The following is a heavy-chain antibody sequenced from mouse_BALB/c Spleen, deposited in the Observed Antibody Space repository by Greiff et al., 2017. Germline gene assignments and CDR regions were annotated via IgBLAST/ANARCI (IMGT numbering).Heavy chain of an antibody. Sequence: QVTLKESGPGILQPSQTLSLTCSFSGFSLSTSGMGVVWLRHPSGMGLVWLAHIWCDDDKRYNPALKSRLTISKDTSSNQVFLKIASVDTADTVTYYCARITTGTRFDCWGQGTLVTVSA. CDR3: ARITTGTRFDC. CDR1: GFSLSTSGMG. J-gene: IGHJ3*01. V-gene: IGHV8-8*01. D-gene: IGHD4-1*01. CDR2: IWCDDDK.